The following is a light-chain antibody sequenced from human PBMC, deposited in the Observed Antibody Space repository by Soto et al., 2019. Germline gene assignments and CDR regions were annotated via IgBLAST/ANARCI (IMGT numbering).Light chain of an antibody. CDR2: EDS. CDR3: CSYAGSSTYV. V-gene: IGLV2-23*01. J-gene: IGLJ1*01. CDR1: SSDFGSYNL. Sequence: QSALTQPASVSGSPGQSITISCTGTSSDFGSYNLVSWYQQHPGKAPKLMIYEDSKRPSGVSNRFSGSKSGNTASLTISGLQAEDDADYYCCSYAGSSTYVFGTGTKVTLL.